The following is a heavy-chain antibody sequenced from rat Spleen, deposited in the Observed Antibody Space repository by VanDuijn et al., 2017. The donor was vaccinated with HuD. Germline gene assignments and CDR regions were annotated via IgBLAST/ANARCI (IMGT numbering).Heavy chain of an antibody. V-gene: IGHV2S30*01. J-gene: IGHJ2*01. D-gene: IGHD1-12*02. CDR1: GFSLTGNI. Sequence: QVQLRESGPGLVQPSQTLSLTCPVSGFSLTGNIVHWVRQPPGKGLEWLGRMRYDGDTRYNSVLKSRLSISRDTSRNQVFLELNSLQTDDTAIYHCTREYNDGSSLGGWFAYWGQGLMVTVSS. CDR3: TREYNDGSSLGGWFAY. CDR2: MRYDGDT.